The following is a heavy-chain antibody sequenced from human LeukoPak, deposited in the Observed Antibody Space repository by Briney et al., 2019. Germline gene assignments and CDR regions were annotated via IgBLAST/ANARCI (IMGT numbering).Heavy chain of an antibody. CDR3: ARGRGDDFWSGYYSRWFDP. J-gene: IGHJ5*02. CDR1: GGSFSGYY. CDR2: INHSGST. V-gene: IGHV4-34*01. D-gene: IGHD3-3*01. Sequence: PSETLSLTCAVYGGSFSGYYWSWIRQPPGKGLEWIGEINHSGSTNYNPSLKSRVTISVDTSKNQFSLKLSSVTAADTAVYYCARGRGDDFWSGYYSRWFDPWGQGTLVIVSS.